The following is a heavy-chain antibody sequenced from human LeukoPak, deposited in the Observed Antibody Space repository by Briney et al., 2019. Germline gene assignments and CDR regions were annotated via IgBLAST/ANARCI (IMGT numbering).Heavy chain of an antibody. CDR3: ARVRHCSGGSCYYFDY. CDR1: GFTFSSYG. J-gene: IGHJ4*02. V-gene: IGHV3-33*01. D-gene: IGHD2-15*01. CDR2: IWYDGSNK. Sequence: PGGSLRLSCAASGFTFSSYGMHWVRQAPGKGLEWVAVIWYDGSNKYYADSVKGRFTISIDNSKNTLYLQMNSLRAEDTAVYYCARVRHCSGGSCYYFDYWGQGTLVTVSS.